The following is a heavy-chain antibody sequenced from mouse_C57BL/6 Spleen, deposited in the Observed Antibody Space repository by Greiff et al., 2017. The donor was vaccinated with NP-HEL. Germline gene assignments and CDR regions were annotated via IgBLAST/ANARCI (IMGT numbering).Heavy chain of an antibody. CDR2: IWSGGST. CDR3: ARTGYYGSRGSWYFDV. Sequence: VQLQQSGPGLVQPSQSLSITCTVSGFSLTSYGVHWVRQSPGKGLEWLGVIWSGGSTDYNAAFISRLSISKDNSKSQVFFKMNSLQADDTTIYYCARTGYYGSRGSWYFDVWGTGTTVTVSS. V-gene: IGHV2-2*01. CDR1: GFSLTSYG. D-gene: IGHD1-1*01. J-gene: IGHJ1*03.